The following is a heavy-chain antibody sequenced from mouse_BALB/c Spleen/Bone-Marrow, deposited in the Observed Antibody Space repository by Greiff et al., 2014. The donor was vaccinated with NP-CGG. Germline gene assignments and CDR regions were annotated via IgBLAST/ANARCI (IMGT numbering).Heavy chain of an antibody. J-gene: IGHJ4*01. Sequence: QVQLQQSGAELASPGASVKMSCRASGYTFTTYTMHWVKQRPGQGLEWIGYINPSSGYTYYNQKFKDKATLTADKSSSAAYLQLSILTSEDSAVYYCARVYGNYDAMDYWGQGPSFTVSS. CDR3: ARVYGNYDAMDY. V-gene: IGHV1-4*01. CDR2: INPSSGYT. D-gene: IGHD2-1*01. CDR1: GYTFTTYT.